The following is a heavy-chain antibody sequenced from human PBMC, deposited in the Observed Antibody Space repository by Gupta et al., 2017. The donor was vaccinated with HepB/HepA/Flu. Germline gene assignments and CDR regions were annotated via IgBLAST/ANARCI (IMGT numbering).Heavy chain of an antibody. D-gene: IGHD5-12*01. CDR3: ARAIGATIPRGIDY. Sequence: QVQLVESGGGVVQPGRSLRLSCAASGFTFSSYAMHWVRQAPGKGLEWVAVISYDGSNKYYADSVKGRFTISRDNSKNTLYLQMNSLRAEDTAVYYCARAIGATIPRGIDYWGQGTLVTVSS. J-gene: IGHJ4*02. CDR1: GFTFSSYA. CDR2: ISYDGSNK. V-gene: IGHV3-30-3*01.